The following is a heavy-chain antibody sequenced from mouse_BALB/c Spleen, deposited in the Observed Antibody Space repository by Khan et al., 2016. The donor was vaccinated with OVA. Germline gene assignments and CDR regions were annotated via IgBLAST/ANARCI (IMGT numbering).Heavy chain of an antibody. CDR1: GYTFTNHG. Sequence: QIQLVQSGPEPKKPGETVKISCKASGYTFTNHGMNWVKQAPGKGLKWMGWINTYTGEPTYADDFKGRFAFSLETSASTAYLQINNLKNEDMATYFSAGGYWYFDVWGEGTTVTVSS. CDR3: AGGYWYFDV. J-gene: IGHJ1*01. V-gene: IGHV9-1*02. CDR2: INTYTGEP.